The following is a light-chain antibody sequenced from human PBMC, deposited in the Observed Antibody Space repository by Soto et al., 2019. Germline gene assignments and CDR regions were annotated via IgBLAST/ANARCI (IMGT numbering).Light chain of an antibody. CDR2: KAS. CDR3: QQYADSRT. Sequence: DIPMTQSPSTLSGSVGDRVTITCRASQTISSWLAWYQQKPGKAPKLLIYKASILKSGVPDRFSGSGSGTDFTLTISRLEPEDFALYYCQQYADSRTFGQGTKVDI. CDR1: QTISSW. J-gene: IGKJ1*01. V-gene: IGKV1-5*03.